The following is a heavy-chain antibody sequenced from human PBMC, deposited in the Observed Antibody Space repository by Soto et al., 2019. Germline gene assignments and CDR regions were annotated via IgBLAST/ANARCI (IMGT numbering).Heavy chain of an antibody. CDR3: ARGRGYSYANWFDP. V-gene: IGHV1-69*06. D-gene: IGHD5-18*01. CDR1: GGTFSSYA. J-gene: IGHJ5*02. Sequence: ASVKVSCKASGGTFSSYAISWVRQAPGQGLEWMGGIIPIFGTANYAQKFQGRVTITADKSTSXAXXXXXXXXXXXXXXYYCARGRGYSYANWFDPWGXXXLXXXS. CDR2: IIPIFGTA.